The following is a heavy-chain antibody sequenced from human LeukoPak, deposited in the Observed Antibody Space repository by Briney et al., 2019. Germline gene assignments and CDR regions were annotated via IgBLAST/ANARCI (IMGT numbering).Heavy chain of an antibody. CDR1: GYTFTGYY. D-gene: IGHD1-1*01. CDR2: INPNSGGT. V-gene: IGHV1-2*02. CDR3: ARVGATGTTSPFDY. Sequence: SVKVSCKASGYTFTGYYMHWVRQAPGRGLEWMGWINPNSGGTNYAQKFQGRVSMTRDTSISTAYMELSRLRSDDTAVYYCARVGATGTTSPFDYWGQGTLVTVSS. J-gene: IGHJ4*02.